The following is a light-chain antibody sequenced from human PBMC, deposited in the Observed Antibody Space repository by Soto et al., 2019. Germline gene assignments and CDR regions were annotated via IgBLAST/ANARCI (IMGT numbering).Light chain of an antibody. CDR2: GAS. V-gene: IGKV3-11*01. Sequence: EIVLTQSPGTLSLSPGERATLSCRASQSVSNNYLAWYQQKPGQAPRLLIYGASNRATGIPARFSGSGSGTDFTLTISSLEPEDFAVYYCQKRSNWPPITFGQGTRLEIK. CDR1: QSVSNNY. CDR3: QKRSNWPPIT. J-gene: IGKJ5*01.